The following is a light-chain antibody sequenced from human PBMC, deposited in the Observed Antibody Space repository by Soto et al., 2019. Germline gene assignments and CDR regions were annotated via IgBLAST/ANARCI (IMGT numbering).Light chain of an antibody. CDR1: QGLGDP. Sequence: VKWQPPATLSVSPGEGATLSCRASQGLGDPLAWYQPKPDQSTSLLIYDTSTRATGVTTRFSGSRSEAEFTLTITTLQSEAFAVYYCQTYNNWPLTFGGGAKVDIK. J-gene: IGKJ4*01. CDR3: QTYNNWPLT. CDR2: DTS. V-gene: IGKV3-15*01.